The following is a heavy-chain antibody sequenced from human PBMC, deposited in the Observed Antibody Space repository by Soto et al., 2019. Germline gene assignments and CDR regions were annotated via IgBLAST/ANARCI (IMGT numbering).Heavy chain of an antibody. V-gene: IGHV3-23*01. Sequence: GGSLRLSCTVSGFICSSYDMSWVRQAPGKGLEWVSTILVSDSTHYEDSVRGRFTIARDRSQNTVYMQMNSRTAGDTAVYYCAKATATGGGAFDIRGQGTMVTVSS. CDR2: ILVSDST. CDR1: GFICSSYD. CDR3: AKATATGGGAFDI. J-gene: IGHJ3*02. D-gene: IGHD2-8*02.